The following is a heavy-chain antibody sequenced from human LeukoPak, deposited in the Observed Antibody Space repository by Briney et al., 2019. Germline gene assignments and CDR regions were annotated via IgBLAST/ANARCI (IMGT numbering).Heavy chain of an antibody. Sequence: ASVKVSCKASGYTFTGYYMHWVRQAPGQGLEWMGLINPNSGGTNYAQKFQGRVTMTRDTSISTAYMELSRLRSDDTAVYYCARGPYNWNDLYFDCWGQGTLVTVSS. CDR2: INPNSGGT. CDR1: GYTFTGYY. J-gene: IGHJ4*02. V-gene: IGHV1-2*02. D-gene: IGHD1-20*01. CDR3: ARGPYNWNDLYFDC.